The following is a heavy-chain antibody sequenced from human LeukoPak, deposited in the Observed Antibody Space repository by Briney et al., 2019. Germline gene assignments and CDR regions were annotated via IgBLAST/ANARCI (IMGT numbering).Heavy chain of an antibody. V-gene: IGHV3-30*18. CDR2: ISSDVSNK. D-gene: IGHD6-13*01. J-gene: IGHJ2*01. CDR1: GFTFRSYD. Sequence: GGSLRLSCAASGFTFRSYDMHWVRQAPGKGLQWVAVISSDVSNKYHTDSVKGRFTIARDNSKNTLYLQMNSLRAEDTAVYYCAKDSEIAAAGSYWYFDLWGRGTLVTVSS. CDR3: AKDSEIAAAGSYWYFDL.